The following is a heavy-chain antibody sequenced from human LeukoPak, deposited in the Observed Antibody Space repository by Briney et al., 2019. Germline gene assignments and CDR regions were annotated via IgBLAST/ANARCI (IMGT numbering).Heavy chain of an antibody. V-gene: IGHV4-61*02. CDR2: VHSGAVT. Sequence: SETLSLTCTVSGGSISSGSYYWSWIRQSAGQGLEGIGRVHSGAVTTYTPSLKRRVTISVDPSKNQSSLNLTSLTAADTAVYYCARPIYDFWSRYDSDYWGQGTLVTVSS. J-gene: IGHJ4*02. CDR3: ARPIYDFWSRYDSDY. D-gene: IGHD3-3*01. CDR1: GGSISSGSYY.